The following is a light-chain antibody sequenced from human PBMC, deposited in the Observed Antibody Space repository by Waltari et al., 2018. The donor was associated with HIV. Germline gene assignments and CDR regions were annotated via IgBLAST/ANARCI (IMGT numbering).Light chain of an antibody. CDR3: QAWDSSTVV. V-gene: IGLV3-1*01. CDR2: EDT. Sequence: SYELTQSPSVSVSPGQTANITCSGDNLGNKYASWYQQKPGQSPVLVIYEDTKRPSGIPERFSGSNSGNTATLTISGTQAMDEADYYCQAWDSSTVVFGGGTKLTVL. J-gene: IGLJ2*01. CDR1: NLGNKY.